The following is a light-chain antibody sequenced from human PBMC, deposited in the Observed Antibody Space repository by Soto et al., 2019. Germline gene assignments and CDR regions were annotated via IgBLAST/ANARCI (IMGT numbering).Light chain of an antibody. V-gene: IGLV2-14*01. Sequence: QSALTQPASVSGSPGQSITISCTGTSSDVGGYNYVSWFQQHPGKAPKLMIYEVNNRSSGVSDRFFGSKSGNTASLTISGLQDDDDADYYCSSYTSSSTSYVFGTGTKLTVL. J-gene: IGLJ1*01. CDR1: SSDVGGYNY. CDR2: EVN. CDR3: SSYTSSSTSYV.